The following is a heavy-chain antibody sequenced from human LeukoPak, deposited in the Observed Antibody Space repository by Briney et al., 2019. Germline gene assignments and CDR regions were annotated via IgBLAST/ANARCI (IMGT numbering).Heavy chain of an antibody. CDR1: GFSFSTYN. CDR3: AKGGVVPAAQLDY. J-gene: IGHJ4*02. V-gene: IGHV3-30*02. Sequence: GGSLRLSCAASGFSFSTYNMNWVRQAPGKGLEWVAFIRYDGSNKYYADSVKGRFTISRDNSKNTLYLQMNSLRAEDTAVYYCAKGGVVPAAQLDYWGQGTLVTVSS. D-gene: IGHD2-2*01. CDR2: IRYDGSNK.